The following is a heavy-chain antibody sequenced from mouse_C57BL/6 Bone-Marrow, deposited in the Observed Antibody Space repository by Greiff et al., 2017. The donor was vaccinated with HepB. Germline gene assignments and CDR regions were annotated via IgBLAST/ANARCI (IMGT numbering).Heavy chain of an antibody. CDR1: GFTFSSYG. CDR2: ISSGGSYT. J-gene: IGHJ2*01. D-gene: IGHD2-12*01. CDR3: ARLSIRRAFDY. V-gene: IGHV5-6*01. Sequence: EVQGVESGGDLVKPGGSLKLSCAASGFTFSSYGMSWVRQTPDKRLEWVATISSGGSYTYYPDSVKGRFTISRDNAKNTLYLQMSSLKSEDTAMYYCARLSIRRAFDYWGQGTTLTVSS.